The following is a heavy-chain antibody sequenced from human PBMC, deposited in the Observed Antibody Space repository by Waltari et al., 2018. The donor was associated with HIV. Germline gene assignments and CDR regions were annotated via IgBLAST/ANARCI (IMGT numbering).Heavy chain of an antibody. V-gene: IGHV1-3*01. CDR3: ARSGIVRGRSYELLAF. CDR2: INSGNGNS. CDR1: GYNFTSYT. Sequence: QVLLVQSGTEVKKPGASVTISCKASGYNFTSYTVHWVRQAPGRGLEWLGWINSGNGNSIYSPGFQDRLTMTRDISASTSYCVLSGLTSDDTSVYFCARSGIVRGRSYELLAFWGQGT. D-gene: IGHD3-16*01. J-gene: IGHJ4*01.